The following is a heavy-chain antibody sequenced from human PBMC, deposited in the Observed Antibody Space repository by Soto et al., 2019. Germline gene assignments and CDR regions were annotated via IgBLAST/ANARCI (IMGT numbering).Heavy chain of an antibody. D-gene: IGHD3-22*01. CDR2: IYYSGST. V-gene: IGHV4-30-4*01. CDR1: GGSISSGDYY. Sequence: QVQLQESGPGLVKPSQTLSLTCTVSGGSISSGDYYWSWIRQPPGKGLEWIGYIYYSGSTYYNPSLKNRVTISVDTSNNQFSLKLSSVTAADTAVYYCARGRYYDYSGYFHWGQGTLVTVSS. J-gene: IGHJ4*02. CDR3: ARGRYYDYSGYFH.